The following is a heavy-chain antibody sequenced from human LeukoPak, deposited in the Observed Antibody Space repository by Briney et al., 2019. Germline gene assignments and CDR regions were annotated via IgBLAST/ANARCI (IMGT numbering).Heavy chain of an antibody. CDR3: ARAAWEYSSSFDP. V-gene: IGHV1-8*01. Sequence: ASVKASCKASGYTFTSYDINWVRQATGQGLEWMGWMNPNSGNTGYAQKFQGRVTMTRNTSISTAYMELSSLRSEDTAVYYCARAAWEYSSSFDPWGQGTLVTVSS. J-gene: IGHJ5*02. CDR2: MNPNSGNT. D-gene: IGHD6-6*01. CDR1: GYTFTSYD.